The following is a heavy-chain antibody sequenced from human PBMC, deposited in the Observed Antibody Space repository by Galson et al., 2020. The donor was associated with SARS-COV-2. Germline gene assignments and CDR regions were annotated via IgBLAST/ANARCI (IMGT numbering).Heavy chain of an antibody. V-gene: IGHV4-31*01. Sequence: SETLSLTCTVSGCSISSGGYYWSWIRQHPGKGLEWIGYIYYSGSTYYNPSLKSLVTISVDTSKNQFSLKLSSVTAADTAVYYCARATRFTIFGVVSAFDIWGQGTMVTVSS. CDR3: ARATRFTIFGVVSAFDI. CDR1: GCSISSGGYY. J-gene: IGHJ3*02. CDR2: IYYSGST. D-gene: IGHD3-3*01.